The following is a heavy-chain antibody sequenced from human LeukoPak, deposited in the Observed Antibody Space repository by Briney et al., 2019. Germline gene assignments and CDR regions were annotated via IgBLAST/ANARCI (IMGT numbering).Heavy chain of an antibody. J-gene: IGHJ6*02. D-gene: IGHD4-17*01. CDR3: AWDYGDYDYYYYGMDV. Sequence: GGSLRLSCAASGFTFSSYAMHWVRQAPGKGLEWVAVISYDGSNKYYADSVKGRFTISRDNSKNTLYLQMNSLRAEDTAVYYCAWDYGDYDYYYYGMDVWGQGTTVTVSS. CDR2: ISYDGSNK. V-gene: IGHV3-30-3*01. CDR1: GFTFSSYA.